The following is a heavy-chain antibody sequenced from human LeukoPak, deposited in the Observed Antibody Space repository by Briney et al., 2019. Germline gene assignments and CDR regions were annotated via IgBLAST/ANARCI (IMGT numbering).Heavy chain of an antibody. V-gene: IGHV3-20*04. CDR3: ARRSLDDSSGYHFSFDY. Sequence: GGSLRLSCAASGFTFDDYGMSWVRQAPGKGLEWVSGINWNGGSTGYADSVKGRFTISRDNAKNSLYLQMNSLRAEDTALYYCARRSLDDSSGYHFSFDYWGQGTLVTVSS. CDR1: GFTFDDYG. D-gene: IGHD3-22*01. CDR2: INWNGGST. J-gene: IGHJ4*02.